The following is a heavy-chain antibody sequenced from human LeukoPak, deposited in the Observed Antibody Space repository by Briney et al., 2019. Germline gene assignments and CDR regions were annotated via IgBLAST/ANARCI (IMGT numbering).Heavy chain of an antibody. CDR3: AKWRKKYGSLDN. Sequence: GGSMRPSCAASGSTFSSYAMSWVRQAPGKGLGWGSAITGSGGSTYYAYSVKGGSTISRDNSKNTLYLQMNSRRAEDTALYNFAKWRKKYGSLDNWGEGALVTVSS. J-gene: IGHJ4*02. D-gene: IGHD3-10*01. CDR1: GSTFSSYA. V-gene: IGHV3-23*01. CDR2: ITGSGGST.